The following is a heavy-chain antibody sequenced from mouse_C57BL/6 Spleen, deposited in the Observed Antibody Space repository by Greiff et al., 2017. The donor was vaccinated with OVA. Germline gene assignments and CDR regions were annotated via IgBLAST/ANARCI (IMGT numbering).Heavy chain of an antibody. V-gene: IGHV1-42*01. J-gene: IGHJ4*01. CDR3: ARGGAQKDYYAMDY. CDR1: GYSFTGYY. CDR2: INPSTGGT. Sequence: EVQLQQSGPELVKPGASVKISCKASGYSFTGYYMNWVKQSPEKSLEWIGEINPSTGGTTYNQKFKAKATLTVDKSSSTAYMQLKSLTSEDSAVYYCARGGAQKDYYAMDYWGQGTSVTVSS.